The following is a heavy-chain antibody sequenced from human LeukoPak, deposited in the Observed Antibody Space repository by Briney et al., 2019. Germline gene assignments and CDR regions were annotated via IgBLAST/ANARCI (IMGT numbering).Heavy chain of an antibody. D-gene: IGHD3-10*01. V-gene: IGHV3-23*01. J-gene: IGHJ4*02. CDR1: GFTFSSYA. Sequence: GGSLRLSCAASGFTFSSYAMSWVRQAPGKGLEWVSAISGSGGSTYYADSVKGRFTISRDNSKDTLYLQMNSLRAEDTGVHYCAKEREYTMDFDYWGQGTQVTVSS. CDR3: AKEREYTMDFDY. CDR2: ISGSGGST.